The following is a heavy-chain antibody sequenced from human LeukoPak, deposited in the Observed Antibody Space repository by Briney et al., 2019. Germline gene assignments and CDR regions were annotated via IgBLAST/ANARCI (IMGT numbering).Heavy chain of an antibody. CDR2: IFYGGST. Sequence: RPSETLSLTCTVSGGSISSSSYYWGWIRQPPGKGLEWIGSIFYGGSTYYNPSLKSRVTISVDTSKNQFSLKLSSVTAADTAVYSCGRHSRVLGDYWGRGTLVTVSS. J-gene: IGHJ4*02. CDR3: GRHSRVLGDY. CDR1: GGSISSSSYY. D-gene: IGHD3-3*02. V-gene: IGHV4-39*01.